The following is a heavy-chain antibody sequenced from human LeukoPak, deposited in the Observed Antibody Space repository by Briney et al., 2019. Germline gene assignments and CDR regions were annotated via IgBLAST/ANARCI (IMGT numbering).Heavy chain of an antibody. CDR1: GYSFTSYW. D-gene: IGHD5-18*01. J-gene: IGHJ5*02. Sequence: GESLKISCKGSGYSFTSYWIGWVRQMPGKGLEWMGIIYPGDSDTRYSPSFQGQVTISADKSISTAYLQWSSLKASDTAMYCCARARADTAMVPPGWFDPWGQGTLVTVSS. CDR3: ARARADTAMVPPGWFDP. CDR2: IYPGDSDT. V-gene: IGHV5-51*01.